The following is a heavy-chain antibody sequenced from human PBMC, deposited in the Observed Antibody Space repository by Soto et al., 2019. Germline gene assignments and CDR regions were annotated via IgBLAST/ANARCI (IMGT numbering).Heavy chain of an antibody. Sequence: QVQLVQSGAEVKKPGASVKVSCKASGFTFTDYGFTWVRQAPGQGLEWMGWISAYNGDTKYAQNLQGRVTMTTDTSTSTAYMELRSLRSDDTAVYYCAGPAERHLYYYFDYWGQGTLVTVSS. CDR2: ISAYNGDT. CDR3: AGPAERHLYYYFDY. D-gene: IGHD6-25*01. V-gene: IGHV1-18*01. CDR1: GFTFTDYG. J-gene: IGHJ4*02.